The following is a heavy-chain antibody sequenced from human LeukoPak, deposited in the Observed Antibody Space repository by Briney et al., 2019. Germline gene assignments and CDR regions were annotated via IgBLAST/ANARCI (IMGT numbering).Heavy chain of an antibody. J-gene: IGHJ4*02. V-gene: IGHV3-9*01. CDR2: ISWNSGSI. CDR3: AKSYLWFGELSHFDY. CDR1: GFTFDDYA. Sequence: PGRSLRLSCAASGFTFDDYAMHWVRQAPGKGLEWVSGISWNSGSIGYADSVKGRFTISRDNSKNTLYLQMNSLRAEDTAVYYCAKSYLWFGELSHFDYWGQGTLVTVSS. D-gene: IGHD3-10*01.